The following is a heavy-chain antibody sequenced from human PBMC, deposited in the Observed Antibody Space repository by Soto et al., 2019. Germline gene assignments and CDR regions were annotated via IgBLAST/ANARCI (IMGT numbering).Heavy chain of an antibody. J-gene: IGHJ4*02. V-gene: IGHV1-69*13. D-gene: IGHD3-22*01. CDR1: GGTFSRYA. Sequence: SVKVSCKASGGTFSRYAISWVRQAPGQGLEWMGGIIPIFGTANYAQKFQGRVTITADESTSTAYMELSSLRSEDTAVYYCARTYDSSGYWEYYFDYWGQGTLVTVSS. CDR3: ARTYDSSGYWEYYFDY. CDR2: IIPIFGTA.